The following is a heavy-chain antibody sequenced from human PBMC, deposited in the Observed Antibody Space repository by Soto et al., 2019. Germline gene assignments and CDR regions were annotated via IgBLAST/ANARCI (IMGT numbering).Heavy chain of an antibody. V-gene: IGHV1-8*01. Sequence: ASVKVSCKASGYTFTSFDINWVRQATGQGLEWMGWMNSNSGNTGYAQKFQGRVTMTRDTSISTAYMELSSLTSEDTAVYYCARCPFRGGSCYLLNYWGQGTLVTVSS. D-gene: IGHD2-15*01. J-gene: IGHJ4*02. CDR1: GYTFTSFD. CDR3: ARCPFRGGSCYLLNY. CDR2: MNSNSGNT.